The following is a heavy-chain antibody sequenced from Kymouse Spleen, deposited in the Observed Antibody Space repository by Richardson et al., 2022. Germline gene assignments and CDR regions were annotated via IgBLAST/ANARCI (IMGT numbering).Heavy chain of an antibody. CDR1: GFTFDDYA. CDR2: ISWNSGSI. D-gene: IGHD1-7*01. Sequence: EVQLVESGGGLVQPGRSLRLSCAASGFTFDDYAMHWVRQAPGKGLEWVSGISWNSGSIGYADSVKGRFTISRDNAKNSLYLQMNSLRAEDTALYYCAKDKGWNYDAFDIWGQGTMVTVSS. V-gene: IGHV3-9*01. CDR3: AKDKGWNYDAFDI. J-gene: IGHJ3*02.